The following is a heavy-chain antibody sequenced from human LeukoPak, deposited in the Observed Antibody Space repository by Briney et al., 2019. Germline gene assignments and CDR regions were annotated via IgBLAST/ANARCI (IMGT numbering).Heavy chain of an antibody. Sequence: SVKVSCKASGGTFSSYAISWVRQAPGQGLEWMGGITPIFGTANYAQKFQGRVTITTDESTSTAYMELSSLRSEDTAVYYCARSPYSGSYYGFYFDYWGQGTPVTVSS. CDR3: ARSPYSGSYYGFYFDY. CDR2: ITPIFGTA. V-gene: IGHV1-69*05. J-gene: IGHJ4*02. CDR1: GGTFSSYA. D-gene: IGHD1-26*01.